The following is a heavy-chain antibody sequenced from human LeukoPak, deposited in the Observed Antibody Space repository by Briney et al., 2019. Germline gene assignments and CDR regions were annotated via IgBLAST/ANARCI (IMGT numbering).Heavy chain of an antibody. CDR1: GGSISSGGYY. CDR2: IYYSGST. Sequence: PSETLSLTCTVSGGSISSGGYYWSWIRQHPGKGLEWIGYIYYSGSTYYNPSLKSRVTISVDRSKNQFSLKLSSVTAADTAVYYCARVPAAGINYYYGMDVWGKGTTVTVSS. V-gene: IGHV4-31*03. CDR3: ARVPAAGINYYYGMDV. D-gene: IGHD6-13*01. J-gene: IGHJ6*04.